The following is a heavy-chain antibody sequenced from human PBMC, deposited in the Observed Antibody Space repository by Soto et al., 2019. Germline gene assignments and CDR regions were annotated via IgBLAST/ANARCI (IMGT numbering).Heavy chain of an antibody. Sequence: GGSLRLSCVASGFTVDDYAMHWVRQAPGKGLEWVSGISANGDNVDYADSVKGRFTVSRDNAKNSLFLQMNSLKDDDTAAYYCARSVAGHFDYWGQGT. CDR3: ARSVAGHFDY. V-gene: IGHV3-20*04. CDR2: ISANGDNV. J-gene: IGHJ4*02. D-gene: IGHD6-19*01. CDR1: GFTVDDYA.